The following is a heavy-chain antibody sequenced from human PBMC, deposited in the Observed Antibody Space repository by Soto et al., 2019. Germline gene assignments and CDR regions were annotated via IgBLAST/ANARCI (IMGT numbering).Heavy chain of an antibody. Sequence: XGTLSLTCTVSGGSISSYYWSWIRQPSGKGLEWIGRIYTSGNTNYNPSLKSRVTISEDTSKSQFSLKVNSMTAADTAVYYCARYRREAAAGYTLDYWGQGILVTVSS. CDR3: ARYRREAAAGYTLDY. J-gene: IGHJ4*02. D-gene: IGHD6-13*01. CDR1: GGSISSYY. V-gene: IGHV4-4*07. CDR2: IYTSGNT.